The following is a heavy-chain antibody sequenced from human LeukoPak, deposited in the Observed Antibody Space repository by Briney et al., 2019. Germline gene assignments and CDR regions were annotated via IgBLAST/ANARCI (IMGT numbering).Heavy chain of an antibody. Sequence: GGSLRLSCAASGFSFSSHWMSWVRQAPGKGLEWVANIKQDGSEKYYVDSVRGRFTISRDNAKNLLYLQMNSLRAEDTAVYYCARVGTGSYHFDYWGQGTLVTVSS. CDR2: IKQDGSEK. J-gene: IGHJ4*02. CDR3: ARVGTGSYHFDY. V-gene: IGHV3-7*01. D-gene: IGHD1-1*01. CDR1: GFSFSSHW.